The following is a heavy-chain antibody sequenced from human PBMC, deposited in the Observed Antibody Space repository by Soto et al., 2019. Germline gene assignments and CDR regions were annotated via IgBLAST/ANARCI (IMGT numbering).Heavy chain of an antibody. J-gene: IGHJ5*02. CDR1: GGSFSGYY. CDR3: ARGRLVVPAALFNWFDP. Sequence: SETLSLTCAVYGGSFSGYYWSWIRQPPGKGLEWIGEINHSGSTNYNPSLKSRVTISVDTSKNQFSLKLSSVTAADTAVYYCARGRLVVPAALFNWFDPWGQGTLVTVSS. V-gene: IGHV4-34*01. CDR2: INHSGST. D-gene: IGHD2-2*01.